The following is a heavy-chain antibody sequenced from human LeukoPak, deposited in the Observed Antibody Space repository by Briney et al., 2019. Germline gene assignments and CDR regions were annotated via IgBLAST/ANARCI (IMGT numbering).Heavy chain of an antibody. Sequence: ASVKVSCKASGYTFTSYGISWVRQAPGQGLEWMGWISAYNGNTNYAQKLQGRVTMTTDTSTSTAYMELRSLRSDDTAVYYCARDPPPATYYYDSSGYYGAFDIWGQGTMVTVSS. V-gene: IGHV1-18*01. J-gene: IGHJ3*02. CDR3: ARDPPPATYYYDSSGYYGAFDI. CDR1: GYTFTSYG. CDR2: ISAYNGNT. D-gene: IGHD3-22*01.